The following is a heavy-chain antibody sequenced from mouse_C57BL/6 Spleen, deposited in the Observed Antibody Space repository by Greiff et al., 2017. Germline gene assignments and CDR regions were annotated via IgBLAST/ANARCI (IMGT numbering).Heavy chain of an antibody. CDR1: GYTFTSYW. D-gene: IGHD2-10*01. CDR2: INPSNGGT. CDR3: AREGTYYDSPGAMDY. V-gene: IGHV1-53*01. J-gene: IGHJ4*01. Sequence: QVQLQQPGPELVKPGASVKLSCKASGYTFTSYWMHWVKQRPGQGLEWIGNINPSNGGTNYNEKFQSKATLTVDKSSSTAYMQLSSLTSEDSAVYYCAREGTYYDSPGAMDYWGQGTSVTVSS.